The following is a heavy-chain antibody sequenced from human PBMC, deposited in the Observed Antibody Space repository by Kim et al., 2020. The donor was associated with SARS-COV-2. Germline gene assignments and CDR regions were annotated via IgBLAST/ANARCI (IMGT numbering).Heavy chain of an antibody. V-gene: IGHV3-48*02. Sequence: GGSLRLSCAASGFTFSSYSMNWVRQAPGKGLEWVSYISSSSSTIYYADSVKGRFIISRDNAKNSLYLQMNSLRDEDTAVYYCARGNDILTTNHPFDYWGQGTLVTVSS. J-gene: IGHJ4*02. D-gene: IGHD3-9*01. CDR3: ARGNDILTTNHPFDY. CDR2: ISSSSSTI. CDR1: GFTFSSYS.